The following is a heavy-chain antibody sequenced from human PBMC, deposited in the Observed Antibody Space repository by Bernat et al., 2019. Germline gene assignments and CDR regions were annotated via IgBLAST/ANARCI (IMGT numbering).Heavy chain of an antibody. D-gene: IGHD2-15*01. CDR2: ISDTGGST. J-gene: IGHJ2*01. Sequence: EVQLLESGGGLVQPGGSLRLSCAASGFIFSRFAMSWVRQGPGRGLEWVSVISDTGGSTWYADSAKGRLTISRDNSKNTLYLQMNSLRAEDTAVYYCAKAYCSGGSCYLSRYFDLWGRGTLVTVSS. CDR1: GFIFSRFA. V-gene: IGHV3-23*01. CDR3: AKAYCSGGSCYLSRYFDL.